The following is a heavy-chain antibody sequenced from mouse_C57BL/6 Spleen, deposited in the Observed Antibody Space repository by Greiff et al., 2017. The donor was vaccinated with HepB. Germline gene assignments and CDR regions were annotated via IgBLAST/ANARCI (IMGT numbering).Heavy chain of an antibody. CDR2: ISGGGGNT. CDR1: GYTFSSYT. V-gene: IGHV5-9*01. CDR3: ARHILRAHWDY. D-gene: IGHD1-1*01. J-gene: IGHJ2*01. Sequence: EVQLVESGGGLVKPGGSLKLSCAASGYTFSSYTMSWVRQTPEKRLEWVATISGGGGNTYYPDSVKGRFTISRDNAKNTLYLQMSRMRSEDSALYDDARHILRAHWDYWGEVTTLTVSS.